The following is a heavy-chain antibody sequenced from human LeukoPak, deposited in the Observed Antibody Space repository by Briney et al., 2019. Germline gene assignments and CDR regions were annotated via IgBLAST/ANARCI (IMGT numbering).Heavy chain of an antibody. V-gene: IGHV3-15*01. CDR2: IKSKNDGETT. CDR3: TTDRGSV. Sequence: GGSLRLSCAASGFTFTNVWMSWVRQTPWKGLEWVGRIKSKNDGETTDYAAPVKGRFTISRDDAKTMVYLQMNSLKSEDTAVYYCTTDRGSVWGQGTLVTVSS. CDR1: GFTFTNVW. J-gene: IGHJ4*02.